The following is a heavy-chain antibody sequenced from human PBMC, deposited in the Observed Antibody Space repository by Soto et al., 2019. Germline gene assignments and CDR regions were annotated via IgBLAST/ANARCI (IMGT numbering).Heavy chain of an antibody. CDR3: NYYDSSGSGYYYYGMDV. Sequence: SVKVSCKASGGTFSSYAISWVRQAPGQGLEWMGGIIPIFGTANYAQKFQGRVTITADESTSTACMELSSLRSEDTAVYYCNYYDSSGSGYYYYGMDVWGQGTTVTVSS. V-gene: IGHV1-69*13. J-gene: IGHJ6*02. CDR1: GGTFSSYA. CDR2: IIPIFGTA. D-gene: IGHD3-22*01.